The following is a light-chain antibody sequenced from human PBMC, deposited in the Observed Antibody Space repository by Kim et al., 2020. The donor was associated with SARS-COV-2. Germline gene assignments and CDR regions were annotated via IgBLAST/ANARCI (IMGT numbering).Light chain of an antibody. V-gene: IGLV2-8*01. CDR1: SSDVVNSKY. J-gene: IGLJ1*01. CDR2: EVN. CDR3: SSYTGTNNYV. Sequence: GQSVTISCTGTSSDVVNSKYVSWYQQHPGKAPKFIIYEVNKRPSGVPDRFSGSKSGNTASLTVSGLQAEDEAHYYCSSYTGTNNYVFGTGTQLTVL.